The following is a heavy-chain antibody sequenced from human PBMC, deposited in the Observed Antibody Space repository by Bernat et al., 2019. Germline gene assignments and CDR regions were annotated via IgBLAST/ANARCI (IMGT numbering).Heavy chain of an antibody. Sequence: HVQLQESGPGLVKPSGTLSPTCAVSGGSVNDDNWWSWVRQPPGKGLEWIGEIYHSGSTNYNPSHKSRVTVSVDTSRDRFSLYLTSVTAADTAVYYCAKNFFYSMDVWGQGTTVTVSS. D-gene: IGHD1-7*01. V-gene: IGHV4-4*02. CDR3: AKNFFYSMDV. CDR1: GGSVNDDNW. CDR2: IYHSGST. J-gene: IGHJ6*02.